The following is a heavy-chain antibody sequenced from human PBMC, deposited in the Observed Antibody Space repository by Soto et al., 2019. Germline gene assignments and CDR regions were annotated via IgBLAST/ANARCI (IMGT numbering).Heavy chain of an antibody. J-gene: IGHJ4*02. D-gene: IGHD1-1*01. Sequence: QVHLVQSGAEVRKPGSSVKVSCQASGGTLSSSAVSWVRQAPGQGLEWVGGTIPSLGTAHYAQQFQGRVPFPAGESTTTGYMELRSMAAEETERYYCTRRETGHTRGEGWGQGSQVTVSS. V-gene: IGHV1-69*01. CDR3: TRRETGHTRGEG. CDR2: TIPSLGTA. CDR1: GGTLSSSA.